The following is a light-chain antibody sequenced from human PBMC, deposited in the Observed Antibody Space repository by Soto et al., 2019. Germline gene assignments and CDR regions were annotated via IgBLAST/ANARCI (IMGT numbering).Light chain of an antibody. J-gene: IGLJ2*01. V-gene: IGLV2-14*01. CDR3: CSYTGSSTLV. CDR1: SSDVGGYNF. Sequence: QSALTQPASVSGSPGQSITISCIGTSSDVGGYNFVSWYKQHPGKAPKVMIYDVSDRPSGVSDRFSGSKSGNTASLTISGLQAEDEADYYCCSYTGSSTLVFGGGTKLTVL. CDR2: DVS.